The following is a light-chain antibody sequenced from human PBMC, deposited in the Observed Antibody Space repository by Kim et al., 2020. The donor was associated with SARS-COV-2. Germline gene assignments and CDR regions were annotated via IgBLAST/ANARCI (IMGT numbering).Light chain of an antibody. CDR3: QQRSNWLT. CDR1: HSFNNY. Sequence: ALSPGERATPSCQASHSFNNYLAWYQQKPGQAPRLLIYDAFNRATGIPARFSGSGSGRDYTLTISSLEPEDSAVYYCQQRSNWLTFGGGTKVDIK. V-gene: IGKV3-11*02. CDR2: DAF. J-gene: IGKJ4*01.